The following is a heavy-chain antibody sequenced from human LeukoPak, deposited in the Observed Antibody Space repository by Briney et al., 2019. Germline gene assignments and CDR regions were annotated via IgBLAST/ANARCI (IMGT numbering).Heavy chain of an antibody. CDR2: ISAYNGNT. D-gene: IGHD6-13*01. J-gene: IGHJ4*02. Sequence: ASVKVSCKASGYTFTSYGISWVRQAPGQGLEWMGWISAYNGNTNYAQKLQGRVTMTTDTSTSTAYMELRSLRSDDTAVYYCARVSRRSWWSPGRVFDYWGQGTLVTVSS. CDR1: GYTFTSYG. CDR3: ARVSRRSWWSPGRVFDY. V-gene: IGHV1-18*01.